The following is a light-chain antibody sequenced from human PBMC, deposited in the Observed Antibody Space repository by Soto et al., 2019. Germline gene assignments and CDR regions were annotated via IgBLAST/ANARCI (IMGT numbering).Light chain of an antibody. J-gene: IGKJ3*01. Sequence: EIVLTQSPGTPSLSPGEGATLSCRASQSLSYLAWYHQKPGQAPRLLIYDASSRATGIPDRFSGSGSGTDFTLSISRLEPEDFAVYYCQQYGSSPGFTVGPGTKVDIK. CDR1: QSLSY. V-gene: IGKV3-20*01. CDR3: QQYGSSPGFT. CDR2: DAS.